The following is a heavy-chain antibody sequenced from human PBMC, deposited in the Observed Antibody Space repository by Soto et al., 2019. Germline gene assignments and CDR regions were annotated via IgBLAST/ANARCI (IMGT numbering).Heavy chain of an antibody. Sequence: SETLSLTCSVSGGSISKLYWSWIRKTAGKGLEWMGRVYATGTTDYNPSLRSRVAMSVDISRKTFSLRLTSVTAADTGMYYCVRDGSKTLPDWFEAWGQRNLVTVSS. CDR3: VRDGSKTLPDWFEA. CDR1: GGSISKLY. V-gene: IGHV4-4*07. J-gene: IGHJ5*02. CDR2: VYATGTT.